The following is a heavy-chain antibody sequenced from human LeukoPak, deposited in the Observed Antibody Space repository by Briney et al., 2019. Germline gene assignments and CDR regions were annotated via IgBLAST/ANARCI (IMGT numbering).Heavy chain of an antibody. CDR1: GFTFSTYW. J-gene: IGHJ6*02. Sequence: GGSLRLSCAASGFTFSTYWMNWVRQAPGKGLEWVSSISSSSSYIYYADSVKGRFTISRDNAKSSLYLQMNSLRAEDTAVYYCATLIRYCSSTSCPLGGMDVWGQGTTVTVSS. CDR3: ATLIRYCSSTSCPLGGMDV. V-gene: IGHV3-21*01. CDR2: ISSSSSYI. D-gene: IGHD2-2*01.